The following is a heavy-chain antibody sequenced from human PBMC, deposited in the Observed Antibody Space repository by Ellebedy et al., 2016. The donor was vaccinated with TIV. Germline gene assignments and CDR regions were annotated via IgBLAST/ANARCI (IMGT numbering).Heavy chain of an antibody. D-gene: IGHD3-3*01. CDR1: GFSLSTSGMR. CDR2: IDWDDDK. J-gene: IGHJ4*02. Sequence: SGPTLVKPTQTLTLTCTFSGFSLSTSGMRVSWIRQPPGKALEWLARIDWDDDKFYSTSLKTRLTISKDTSKNQVVLTMTNMDPVDTATYYCARAPVIFGVVNEAFDYWGQGTLVTVSS. CDR3: ARAPVIFGVVNEAFDY. V-gene: IGHV2-70*04.